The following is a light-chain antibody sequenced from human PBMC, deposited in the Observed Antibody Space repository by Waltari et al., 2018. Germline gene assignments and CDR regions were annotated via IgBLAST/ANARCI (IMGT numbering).Light chain of an antibody. CDR3: QAWDSSTVV. CDR2: QDI. V-gene: IGLV3-1*01. J-gene: IGLJ3*02. CDR1: KLGDKY. Sequence: SYELTQPPSVSGSPEQTASITCSGIKLGDKYNRWYQQKPGQSPVLVIFQDIKRPSGIPERFSGSNSGNTATLTISGTQPMDEADYYCQAWDSSTVVFGGGTKLTVL.